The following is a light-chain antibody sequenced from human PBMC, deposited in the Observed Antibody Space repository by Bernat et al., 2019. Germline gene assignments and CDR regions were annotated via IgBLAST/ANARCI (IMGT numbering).Light chain of an antibody. Sequence: NFMLTQPHSVSESPGKTVTISCTRSSGSIASNYVQWYQQRPGSSPTTVIYDDNQRPSGVPDRFSGSIDSSSNSASLTISGLKTEDEADYYCQSYDSSNVVFGGGTKLNVL. CDR1: SGSIASNY. V-gene: IGLV6-57*01. CDR2: DDN. J-gene: IGLJ2*01. CDR3: QSYDSSNVV.